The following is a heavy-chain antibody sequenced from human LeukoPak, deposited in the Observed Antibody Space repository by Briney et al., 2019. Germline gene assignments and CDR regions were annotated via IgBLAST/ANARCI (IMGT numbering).Heavy chain of an antibody. CDR3: ARGPKTIGAAGKGYFDY. V-gene: IGHV3-23*01. CDR1: GFTFSSYA. CDR2: ISGSGGST. Sequence: PGGSLRLSCAASGFTFSSYAMSWVRQAPGKGLEWVSAISGSGGSTYYADSVKGRFTISRDNSKNTLYLPMNSLRAEDTAVYYCARGPKTIGAAGKGYFDYWGQGTLVTVSS. D-gene: IGHD6-13*01. J-gene: IGHJ4*02.